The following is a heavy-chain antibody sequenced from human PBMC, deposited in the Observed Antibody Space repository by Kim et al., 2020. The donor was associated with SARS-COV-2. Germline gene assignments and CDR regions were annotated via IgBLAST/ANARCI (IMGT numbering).Heavy chain of an antibody. CDR3: AREGAGGFGEVDY. V-gene: IGHV3-30*04. D-gene: IGHD3-10*01. CDR2: ISYDGSNK. Sequence: GGSLRLSCAASGFTFSSYAMHWVRQAPGKGLEWVAVISYDGSNKYYADSVKGRFTISRDNSKNTLYLQMNSLRAEDTAVYYCAREGAGGFGEVDYWGQGTLVTVSS. J-gene: IGHJ4*02. CDR1: GFTFSSYA.